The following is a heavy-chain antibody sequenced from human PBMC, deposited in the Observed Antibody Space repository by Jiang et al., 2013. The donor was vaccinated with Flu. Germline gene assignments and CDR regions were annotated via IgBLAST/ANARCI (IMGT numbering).Heavy chain of an antibody. CDR1: GFTFSTYS. Sequence: VQLLESGGGVVQPGRSLRLSCAASGFTFSTYSIHWVRQAPGKGLEWVAVISYDGSNKYYAASVKGRFTISRDNSNNTLYLQMNGLRAEDTAVYYCARGHLDDSSGYYDYWGQGTLVTVSS. V-gene: IGHV3-30*03. CDR2: ISYDGSNK. CDR3: ARGHLDDSSGYYDY. J-gene: IGHJ4*02. D-gene: IGHD3-22*01.